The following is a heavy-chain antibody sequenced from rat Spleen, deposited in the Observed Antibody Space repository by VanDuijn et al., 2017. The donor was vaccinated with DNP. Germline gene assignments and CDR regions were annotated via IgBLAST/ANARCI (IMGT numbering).Heavy chain of an antibody. CDR1: GFSLTSYG. CDR3: TRDDSGPYY. CDR2: ISSGGST. V-gene: IGHV2S12*01. Sequence: QVQLKESGPGLVQPSQTLSLTCTVSGFSLTSYGVSWVRQPPGKGLEWIAAISSGGSTYYNSALKSRLSISKDTSKSQVFLKMNSLQTEDPAIYFCTRDDSGPYYWGQGVMVTVSS. J-gene: IGHJ2*01. D-gene: IGHD1-1*01.